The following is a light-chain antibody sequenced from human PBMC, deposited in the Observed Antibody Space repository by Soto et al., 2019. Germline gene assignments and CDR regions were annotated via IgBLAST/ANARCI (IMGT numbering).Light chain of an antibody. J-gene: IGKJ4*01. CDR1: QSVNSN. Sequence: EIVMTQSPATLSVSPGERATLSCRASQSVNSNLAWYRQKPGQAPRLLISDASTRATGVPARFSGSGSGTEFSLPISSLPSADSGIYYCQQYNFWPPLTFGGGTKVEIK. CDR2: DAS. CDR3: QQYNFWPPLT. V-gene: IGKV3-15*01.